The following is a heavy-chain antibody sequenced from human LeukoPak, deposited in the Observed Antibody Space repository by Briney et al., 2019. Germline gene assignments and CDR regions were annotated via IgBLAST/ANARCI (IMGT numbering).Heavy chain of an antibody. CDR2: IYYTGST. J-gene: IGHJ4*02. CDR1: GGSISSGSYY. CDR3: ATEEIYGSGSFNY. D-gene: IGHD3-10*01. V-gene: IGHV4-61*10. Sequence: SETLSLTCTVSGGSISSGSYYWSWIRQPAGKGLEWIGYIYYTGSTNYNPSLKSRVTISLDTPKNQFSLELSSVTAADTAVYYCATEEIYGSGSFNYWGQGTLVTVSS.